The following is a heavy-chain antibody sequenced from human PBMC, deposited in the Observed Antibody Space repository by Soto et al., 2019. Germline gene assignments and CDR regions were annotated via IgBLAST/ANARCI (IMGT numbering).Heavy chain of an antibody. CDR3: ARVWSSSWIFDAFDI. Sequence: GGALRLSCAAPGFTFSSYWMHWGRQAPGKGLVWVSRINSDGSSTSYADSVKGRFTISRDNAKNTLYLQMNSLRAEDTAVYYCARVWSSSWIFDAFDIWGQGTMVTVSS. V-gene: IGHV3-74*01. CDR2: INSDGSST. CDR1: GFTFSSYW. J-gene: IGHJ3*02. D-gene: IGHD6-13*01.